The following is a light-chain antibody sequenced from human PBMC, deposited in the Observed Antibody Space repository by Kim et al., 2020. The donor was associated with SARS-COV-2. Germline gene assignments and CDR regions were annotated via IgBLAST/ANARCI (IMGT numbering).Light chain of an antibody. CDR2: RNS. CDR1: SSNIGSNY. CDR3: AAWDNSLSAYV. Sequence: GQRVTISCSGSSSNIGSNYVYWYQQLPGTAPKLLIYRNSQRPSGVPDRFSGSKSGTSASLAISGLRSEDEADYSCAAWDNSLSAYVFGSGTKVTVL. V-gene: IGLV1-47*01. J-gene: IGLJ1*01.